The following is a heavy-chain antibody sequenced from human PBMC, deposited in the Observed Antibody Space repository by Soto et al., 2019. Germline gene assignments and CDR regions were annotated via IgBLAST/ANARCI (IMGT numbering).Heavy chain of an antibody. CDR3: ARLVVVPATANYYSYYGMDV. CDR2: IYYSGST. CDR1: GGSISSSSYY. J-gene: IGHJ6*02. D-gene: IGHD2-2*01. Sequence: TVSGGSISSSSYYWGWIRQPPGKGLEWIGGIYYSGSTYYNPSLKSRVTISVDTSKNQFSLKLSSVTAADTAVYYCARLVVVPATANYYSYYGMDVWGQGTTVTVS. V-gene: IGHV4-39*01.